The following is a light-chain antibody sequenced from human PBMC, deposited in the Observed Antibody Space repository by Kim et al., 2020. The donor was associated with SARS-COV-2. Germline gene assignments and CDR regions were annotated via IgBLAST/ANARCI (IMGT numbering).Light chain of an antibody. CDR1: QDIANT. CDR2: AAS. Sequence: ASIGDRVTITCRASQDIANTLAWYQQKPGKVPQVLIYAASTLQSGVPSRFSGSGSGTEFTLTIGSLQTEDVATYYCQKYNSAPWTFGPGTKVDIK. CDR3: QKYNSAPWT. V-gene: IGKV1-27*01. J-gene: IGKJ1*01.